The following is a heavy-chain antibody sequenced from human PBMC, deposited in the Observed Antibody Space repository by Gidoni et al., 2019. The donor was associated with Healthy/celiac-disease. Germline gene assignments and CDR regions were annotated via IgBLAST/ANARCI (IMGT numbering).Heavy chain of an antibody. CDR2: ISYDGSNK. V-gene: IGHV3-30*18. D-gene: IGHD3-22*01. CDR3: AKDYHPTPYYYDSSGYSSHFDY. CDR1: GFTFSSYG. J-gene: IGHJ4*02. Sequence: QVQLVESGGGVVQPGRSLRLSCAASGFTFSSYGMHWVRQAPGKGLEWVAVISYDGSNKYYADSVKGRFTISRDNSKNTLYLQMNSLRAEDTAVYYCAKDYHPTPYYYDSSGYSSHFDYWGQGTLVTVSS.